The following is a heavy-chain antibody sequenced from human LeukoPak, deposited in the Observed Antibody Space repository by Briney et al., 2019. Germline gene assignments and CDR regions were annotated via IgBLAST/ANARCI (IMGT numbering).Heavy chain of an antibody. V-gene: IGHV3-23*01. Sequence: GGSLRLSCAASGFTFSTYAMSWVRQAPGKGLEWVSAISGSGGSTYYADSVKGRSTVSRGNSKNTLYLQMSSLRAEDTAVYYCAKVPSSSWYWFDPWGQGTLVTVSS. CDR1: GFTFSTYA. J-gene: IGHJ5*02. CDR2: ISGSGGST. CDR3: AKVPSSSWYWFDP. D-gene: IGHD6-13*01.